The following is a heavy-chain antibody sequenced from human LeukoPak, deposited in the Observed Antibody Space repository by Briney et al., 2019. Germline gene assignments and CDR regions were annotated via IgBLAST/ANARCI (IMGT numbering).Heavy chain of an antibody. V-gene: IGHV4-39*07. CDR3: ASDTVAGTG. CDR1: GGSISSSSYY. D-gene: IGHD6-19*01. J-gene: IGHJ4*02. Sequence: SETLSLTCTVSGGSISSSSYYWGWIRQPPGKGLEWIGEINHSGITNYNPSLKSRVTISAGTSKNQFSLKLSSVTAADTSVYYCASDTVAGTGWGQGTLVTVSS. CDR2: INHSGIT.